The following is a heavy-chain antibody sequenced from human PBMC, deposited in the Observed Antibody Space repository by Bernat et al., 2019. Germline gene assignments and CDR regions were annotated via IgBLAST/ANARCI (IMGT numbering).Heavy chain of an antibody. V-gene: IGHV3-13*04. Sequence: EVQLVESGGGLVQPGGSLRLSCAASGFTFSSYDMHWVRQATGKGLEWVSAIGTAGDTYYPGSVKGRFTISRENAKNSLYLQMNSLRAGDTDVYYCARARYCSGGSCYSYYFDYWGQGTLVTVSS. CDR1: GFTFSSYD. CDR2: IGTAGDT. CDR3: ARARYCSGGSCYSYYFDY. J-gene: IGHJ4*02. D-gene: IGHD2-15*01.